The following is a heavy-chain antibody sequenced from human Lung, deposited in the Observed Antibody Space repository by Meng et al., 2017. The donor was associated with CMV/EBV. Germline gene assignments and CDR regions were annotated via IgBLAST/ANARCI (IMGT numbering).Heavy chain of an antibody. Sequence: SCAASGFSFSSYCMPWVRQAPGKGLEWVAFIRHDGSVKYYGESVKGRFTISRDNSKNTLYLQMNSLRAEDTAVYYCSPTGTGGIVAEGGLNYFADWXQGTLVTVSS. J-gene: IGHJ4*02. CDR1: GFSFSSYC. V-gene: IGHV3-30*02. CDR3: SPTGTGGIVAEGGLNYFAD. CDR2: IRHDGSVK. D-gene: IGHD6-13*01.